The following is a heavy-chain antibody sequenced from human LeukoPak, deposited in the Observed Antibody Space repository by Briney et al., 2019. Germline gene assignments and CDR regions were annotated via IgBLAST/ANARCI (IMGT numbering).Heavy chain of an antibody. CDR2: IIPIFGTA. D-gene: IGHD3-22*01. V-gene: IGHV1-69*05. Sequence: SVKVSCKASGGTFSSYAISWVRQAPGQGLEWMGGIIPIFGTANYAQKFQGRVTITTDESTSTAYMELSSLRSGDTAVYYCARGRKWLSNTLNYWGQGTLVTVSS. J-gene: IGHJ4*02. CDR1: GGTFSSYA. CDR3: ARGRKWLSNTLNY.